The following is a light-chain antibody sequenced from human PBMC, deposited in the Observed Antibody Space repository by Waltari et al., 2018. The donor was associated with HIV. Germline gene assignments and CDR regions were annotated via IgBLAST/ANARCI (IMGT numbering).Light chain of an antibody. J-gene: IGKJ3*01. V-gene: IGKV3-15*01. CDR2: DAS. Sequence: EIVVTQSPATLSVSPGERVTLSCRASQSVDNYLAWYQQKPGHAPRLLIYDASRFSGSGSGTEFTLTISSLQSEDFALYYCQQYNKWPRFTFGPGTKVAI. CDR3: QQYNKWPRFT. CDR1: QSVDNY.